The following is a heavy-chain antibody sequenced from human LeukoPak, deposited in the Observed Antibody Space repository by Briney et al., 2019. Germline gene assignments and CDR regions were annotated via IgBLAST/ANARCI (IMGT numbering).Heavy chain of an antibody. Sequence: GGSLRLSCAASGFTFSSYWMSWVRQAPGKGLEGVANIKQDGSEKYYVDSVKGRFTISRDNAKNSLYLQMNSLRAEDTAVYYCARVLKAWWHGASAGFMDVWGQGTTVTVSS. D-gene: IGHD2-15*01. CDR2: IKQDGSEK. CDR3: ARVLKAWWHGASAGFMDV. V-gene: IGHV3-7*01. CDR1: GFTFSSYW. J-gene: IGHJ6*02.